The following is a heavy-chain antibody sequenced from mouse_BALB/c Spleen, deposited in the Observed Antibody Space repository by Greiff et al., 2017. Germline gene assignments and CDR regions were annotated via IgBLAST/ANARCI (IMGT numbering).Heavy chain of an antibody. Sequence: QVQLQQSGAELARPGASVKLSCKASGYTFTSYWMQWVKQRPGQGLEWIGAIYPGDGDTRYTQKFKGKATLTADKSSSTAYMQLSSLASEDSAVYYCARAITLYYFDYWGQGTTLTVSS. CDR1: GYTFTSYW. D-gene: IGHD1-2*01. CDR2: IYPGDGDT. V-gene: IGHV1-87*01. J-gene: IGHJ2*01. CDR3: ARAITLYYFDY.